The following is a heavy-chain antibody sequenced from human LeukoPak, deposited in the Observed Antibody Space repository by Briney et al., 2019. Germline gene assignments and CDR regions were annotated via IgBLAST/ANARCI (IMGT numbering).Heavy chain of an antibody. CDR3: AKDGSSSGFDY. Sequence: GGSLRLSCAASGFTFSSYGMHGVRQAPGKGLEGVAVISYDGSNKYYADSVKGRFTISRDNSKNTLYLQMNSLRAEDTAVYYCAKDGSSSGFDYWGQGTLVTVSS. D-gene: IGHD6-13*01. CDR2: ISYDGSNK. J-gene: IGHJ4*02. V-gene: IGHV3-30*18. CDR1: GFTFSSYG.